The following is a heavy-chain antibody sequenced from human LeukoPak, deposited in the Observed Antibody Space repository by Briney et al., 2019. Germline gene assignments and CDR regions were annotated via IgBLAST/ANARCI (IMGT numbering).Heavy chain of an antibody. J-gene: IGHJ4*02. CDR1: GYTFTSYG. CDR3: ARDSDFWSGDYSFDY. V-gene: IGHV1-18*01. CDR2: ISAYNGNT. D-gene: IGHD3-3*01. Sequence: ASVKVSCNSSGYTFTSYGISWVRQAPGQGLEWMGWISAYNGNTNYAQKLQGRVTMTTDTSTSTAYMELRSLRSDDTAVYYCARDSDFWSGDYSFDYWGQGTLVTFSS.